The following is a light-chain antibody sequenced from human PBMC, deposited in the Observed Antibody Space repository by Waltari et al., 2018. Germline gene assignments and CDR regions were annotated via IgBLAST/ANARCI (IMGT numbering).Light chain of an antibody. CDR2: KNN. J-gene: IGLJ2*01. V-gene: IGLV1-47*01. Sequence: QSVLTQPPSTSGTPGPRVTISCSGSSSNIGSNYVSWYQHLPGTAPQLLIYKNNQRPSGVPDRFSGSRSGTSASLAISGLRSEDEADYFCAVWDDSLSGFVLFGGGTKLTV. CDR1: SSNIGSNY. CDR3: AVWDDSLSGFVL.